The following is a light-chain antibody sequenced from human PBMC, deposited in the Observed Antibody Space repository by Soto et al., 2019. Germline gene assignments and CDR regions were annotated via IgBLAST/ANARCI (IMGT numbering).Light chain of an antibody. CDR2: AAS. V-gene: IGKV1-27*01. CDR3: QKYNSAPRT. Sequence: DIQMTQSPSSLSASVGDRVTITCRASQGISNYLAWYQQKPGKVPKLLIYAASTLQSGVPSRFSVSGSGTDFTLTIRSLQPEDVATYYCQKYNSAPRTFGQGTKVEIK. CDR1: QGISNY. J-gene: IGKJ1*01.